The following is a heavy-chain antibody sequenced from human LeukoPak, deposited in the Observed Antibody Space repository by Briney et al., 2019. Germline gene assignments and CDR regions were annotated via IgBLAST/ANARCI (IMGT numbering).Heavy chain of an antibody. Sequence: PGGSLRLSCAASGFAFSGYSMHWVRQAPGKGLEWVAVISYDGHNKDYADSVKGRFTISRDNSKKTLYLQMNTLRGEDTAVYYCARDRRYDFWSGYYYFDYWGQGTLVTVSS. J-gene: IGHJ4*02. CDR1: GFAFSGYS. CDR2: ISYDGHNK. D-gene: IGHD3-3*01. V-gene: IGHV3-30-3*01. CDR3: ARDRRYDFWSGYYYFDY.